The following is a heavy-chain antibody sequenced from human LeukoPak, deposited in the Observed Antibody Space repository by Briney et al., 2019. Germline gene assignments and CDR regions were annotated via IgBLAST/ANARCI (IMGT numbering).Heavy chain of an antibody. Sequence: GGSLRLSCAASGFTFSYAWMNWVRQAPGKGLEWVGRIKSKTDGGTTDYAASVKGRFTISRDDSKNTLYLQMNSLKTEDTAVYYCTTAYIAATKDFDYWGQGTLVSVSP. CDR3: TTAYIAATKDFDY. CDR1: GFTFSYAW. J-gene: IGHJ4*02. CDR2: IKSKTDGGTT. D-gene: IGHD5-12*01. V-gene: IGHV3-15*01.